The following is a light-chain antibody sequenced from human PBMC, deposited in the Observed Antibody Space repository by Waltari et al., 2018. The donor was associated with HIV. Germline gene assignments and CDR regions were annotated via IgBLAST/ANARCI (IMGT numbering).Light chain of an antibody. CDR1: PSNIGNNS. J-gene: IGLJ2*01. Sequence: QSVLTQPPSASGTPGQRVTISCSGSPSNIGNNSVNWYQQFPGSAPKLLLYSNSQRPVGVPDRFSGSKSGSSASLAISGPQADDEAHYYCASWDDTLGVVFGGGTTLTVL. CDR3: ASWDDTLGVV. CDR2: SNS. V-gene: IGLV1-44*01.